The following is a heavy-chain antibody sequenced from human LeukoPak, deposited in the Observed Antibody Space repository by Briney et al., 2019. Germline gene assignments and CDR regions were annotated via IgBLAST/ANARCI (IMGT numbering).Heavy chain of an antibody. Sequence: GGSLRLSCAASGFTFSSYAMHWVRQAPGKGLEWVAVISYDGSNKYYADSVKGRFTISRDNSKNTLYLQMNSLRAEDTAVYYCAKDRIAARLGYFDYWGQGTLVTVSS. CDR3: AKDRIAARLGYFDY. J-gene: IGHJ4*02. CDR1: GFTFSSYA. CDR2: ISYDGSNK. V-gene: IGHV3-30-3*01. D-gene: IGHD6-6*01.